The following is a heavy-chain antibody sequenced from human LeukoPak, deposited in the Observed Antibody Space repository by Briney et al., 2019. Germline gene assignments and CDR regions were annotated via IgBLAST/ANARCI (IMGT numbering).Heavy chain of an antibody. CDR2: IYYSGST. CDR3: ARFRSDYGFDY. CDR1: GGSISSGGYY. V-gene: IGHV4-31*03. J-gene: IGHJ4*02. Sequence: SETLSLTRTVSGGSISSGGYYWSWIRQHPGKGLEWIGYIYYSGSTYYNPSLKSRVTISVDTSKNQFSLKLSSVTAADTAVYYCARFRSDYGFDYWGQGTLVTVSS. D-gene: IGHD4-17*01.